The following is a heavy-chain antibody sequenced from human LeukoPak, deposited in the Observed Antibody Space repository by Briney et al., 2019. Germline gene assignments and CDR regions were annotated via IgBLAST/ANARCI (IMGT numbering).Heavy chain of an antibody. V-gene: IGHV3-23*01. Sequence: GSLRLSCAASGFTFRTYAMSWVRQAPGKGLEWVSGISGSGGSTYYADSVKGRFTLSRDNSKNTLYLQMNSLRAEDTAVYYCAKEPDYGDYFDYWGQGTLVTVSS. CDR1: GFTFRTYA. J-gene: IGHJ4*02. D-gene: IGHD4-17*01. CDR3: AKEPDYGDYFDY. CDR2: ISGSGGST.